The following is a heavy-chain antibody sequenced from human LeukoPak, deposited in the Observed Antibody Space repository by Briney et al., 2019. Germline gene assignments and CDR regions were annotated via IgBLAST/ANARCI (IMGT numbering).Heavy chain of an antibody. Sequence: PSETLSLTCTVSGGSISSSSYYWGWIRQPPGKGLEWIGRIYTSGSTNYNPSLKSRVTMSVDTSKNQFSLKLSSVTAADTAVYYCARVGGYCSSTSCYIDGEDYWGQGTLVTVSS. CDR2: IYTSGST. CDR3: ARVGGYCSSTSCYIDGEDY. CDR1: GGSISSSSYY. V-gene: IGHV4-39*07. J-gene: IGHJ4*02. D-gene: IGHD2-2*02.